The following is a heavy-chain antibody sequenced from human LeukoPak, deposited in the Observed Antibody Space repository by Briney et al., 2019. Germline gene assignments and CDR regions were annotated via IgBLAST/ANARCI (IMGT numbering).Heavy chain of an antibody. J-gene: IGHJ5*02. CDR1: AYTFTGYY. CDR3: ARDRSGTYDNWLDP. Sequence: GASVKVSCKASAYTFTGYYMHWVRQAPGQGLEWMGWINPNSGDTNYAQKFQGRVTMTRDTSISTAYMEVSRLRSDDTAVYYCARDRSGTYDNWLDPWGQGTLVIVSP. D-gene: IGHD1-26*01. CDR2: INPNSGDT. V-gene: IGHV1-2*02.